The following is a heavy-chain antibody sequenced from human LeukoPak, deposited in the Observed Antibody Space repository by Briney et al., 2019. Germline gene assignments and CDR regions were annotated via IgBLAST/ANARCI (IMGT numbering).Heavy chain of an antibody. J-gene: IGHJ5*02. CDR1: GGSISSYY. D-gene: IGHD3-10*01. CDR2: IYGDGTI. Sequence: SETLSLTCTVSGGSISSYYWSWVRQSAGKGLEWIGRIYGDGTITYNPSLKSRVTMSVDTSKNQFSLRLTSVTAADTAMYYCTRDSGTTGEVKFDPWGQGILVTVSS. V-gene: IGHV4-4*07. CDR3: TRDSGTTGEVKFDP.